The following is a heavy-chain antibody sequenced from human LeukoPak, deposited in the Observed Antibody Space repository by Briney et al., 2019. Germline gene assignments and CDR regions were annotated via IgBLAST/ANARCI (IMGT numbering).Heavy chain of an antibody. Sequence: PSETLSLTCTVSGGSISSGGYYWSWLRQHPGKGLEWIGYIYYSGSTYYNPSLKSRVTISVDTSKNQFSLKLSSVTAADTAVYYCARSDSYGPPPFDYWGQGTLVTVSS. V-gene: IGHV4-31*03. CDR1: GGSISSGGYY. CDR2: IYYSGST. CDR3: ARSDSYGPPPFDY. J-gene: IGHJ4*02. D-gene: IGHD5-18*01.